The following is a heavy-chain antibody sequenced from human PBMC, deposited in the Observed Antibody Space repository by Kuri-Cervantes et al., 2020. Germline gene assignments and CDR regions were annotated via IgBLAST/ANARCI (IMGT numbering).Heavy chain of an antibody. CDR2: ISYDGSNK. J-gene: IGHJ6*02. V-gene: IGHV3-30*03. CDR3: ARVAYHYYAMDV. D-gene: IGHD3-3*02. Sequence: GESLKISCAASGFTFSSYGMHWVRQAPGKGLEWVAVISYDGSNKYYADSVKGRFTISRDNSKNTLYLQMNSLRAEDTAVCYCARVAYHYYAMDVWGQGTTVTVSS. CDR1: GFTFSSYG.